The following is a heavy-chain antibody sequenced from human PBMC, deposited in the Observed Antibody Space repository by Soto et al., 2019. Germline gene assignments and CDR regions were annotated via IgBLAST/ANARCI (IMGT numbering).Heavy chain of an antibody. V-gene: IGHV3-74*01. Sequence: DVHLVESGGDMVQPGESLRLSCVVSGFTFSTYWMHWVRQVPGQRPFWVSRISGDGVVTTYADSVRGRFTISRDNAKNTLYLQMDNLRAEDTAIYYCTRGPRADSAGTAAHWGQGTPVTVSS. J-gene: IGHJ4*02. CDR3: TRGPRADSAGTAAH. CDR1: GFTFSTYW. CDR2: ISGDGVVT. D-gene: IGHD6-13*01.